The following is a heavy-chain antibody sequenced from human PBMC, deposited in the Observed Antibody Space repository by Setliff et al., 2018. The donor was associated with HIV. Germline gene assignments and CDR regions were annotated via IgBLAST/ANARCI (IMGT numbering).Heavy chain of an antibody. V-gene: IGHV5-51*01. Sequence: GESLKISCQGSGYNFVDYSIAWVRQVPGKGLEWMGIIYPVDSETRYSPSFQGQVTISADKSINTGYLQWTTLKASDSAMYYCARPRGNDYAGSGFDNWGQGTLVTVSS. D-gene: IGHD2-2*01. J-gene: IGHJ4*02. CDR1: GYNFVDYS. CDR3: ARPRGNDYAGSGFDN. CDR2: IYPVDSET.